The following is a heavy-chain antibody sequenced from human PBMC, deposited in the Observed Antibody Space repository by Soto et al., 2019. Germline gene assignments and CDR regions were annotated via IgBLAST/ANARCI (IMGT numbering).Heavy chain of an antibody. D-gene: IGHD2-21*02. J-gene: IGHJ6*02. CDR1: GFVFSMYS. CDR2: IPQEGVDG. Sequence: PVVSLRLSCEVSGFVFSMYSMSWVRQTPWKGLEWVAKIPQEGVDGHYADSVKGRFTISRDNGKNSLYLQMNNLRAEDTAVYYCARDHLILPAHDFFYGSDVWGRGATVTVSS. V-gene: IGHV3-7*03. CDR3: ARDHLILPAHDFFYGSDV.